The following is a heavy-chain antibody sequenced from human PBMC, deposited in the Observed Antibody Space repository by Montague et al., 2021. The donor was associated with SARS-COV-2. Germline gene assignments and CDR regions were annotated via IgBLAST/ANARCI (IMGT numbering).Heavy chain of an antibody. Sequence: SETLSLTCTVSGGSITNNIDYWAWIRQPPGKGLEWIGSIYYTGXTXYXXXXKXRVTISVVTSKNHFTLKLRSVTAAETAVYYCARLKRYFDSSGSPSAFDFWGQGTKVTVS. CDR2: IYYTGXT. CDR3: ARLKRYFDSSGSPSAFDF. CDR1: GGSITNNIDY. D-gene: IGHD3-22*01. J-gene: IGHJ3*01. V-gene: IGHV4-39*02.